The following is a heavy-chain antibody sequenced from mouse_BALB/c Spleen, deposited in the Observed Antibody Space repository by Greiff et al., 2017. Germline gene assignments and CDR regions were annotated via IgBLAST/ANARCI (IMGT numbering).Heavy chain of an antibody. J-gene: IGHJ3*01. CDR3: ARDREAWFAY. CDR1: GFTFSSYA. D-gene: IGHD3-3*01. V-gene: IGHV5-9-4*01. CDR2: ISSGGSYT. Sequence: EVMLVESGGGLVKPGGSLKLSCAASGFTFSSYAMSWVRQSPEKRLEWVAEISSGGSYTYYPDTVTGRFTISRDNAKNTLYLEMSSLRSEDTAMYYCARDREAWFAYWGQGTLVTVSA.